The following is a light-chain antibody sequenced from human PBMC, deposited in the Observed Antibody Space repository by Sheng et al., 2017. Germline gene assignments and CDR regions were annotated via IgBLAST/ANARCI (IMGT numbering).Light chain of an antibody. CDR2: AAF. V-gene: IGKV1D-17*01. Sequence: NIQMTQSPSTMSASVGDRVTITCRARQGISHYLAWFQQKPGKVPKHLIYAAFTLQSGVPSRFSGSGSGTEFTLTISSLQPEDFATYYCQQLNSYPLTFGQGTRLEIK. CDR3: QQLNSYPLT. CDR1: QGISHY. J-gene: IGKJ5*01.